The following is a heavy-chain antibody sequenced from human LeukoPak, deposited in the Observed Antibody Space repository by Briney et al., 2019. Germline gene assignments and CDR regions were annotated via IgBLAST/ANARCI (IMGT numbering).Heavy chain of an antibody. CDR3: ARGRIRITMVRGVQNWLDP. CDR1: GYTFTGYY. J-gene: IGHJ5*02. Sequence: RASVKVSCKASGYTFTGYYMHWVRQAPGQGLEWMGWINPNSGVTNYAQKFQGRVTMTRDTSISTAYMELSRLRSDDTAAYYCARGRIRITMVRGVQNWLDPWGQGTLVTVSS. V-gene: IGHV1-2*02. D-gene: IGHD3-10*01. CDR2: INPNSGVT.